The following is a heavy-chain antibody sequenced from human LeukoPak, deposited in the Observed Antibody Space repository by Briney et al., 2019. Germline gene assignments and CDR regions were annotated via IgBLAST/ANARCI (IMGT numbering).Heavy chain of an antibody. CDR3: TRDFTPEWFDIH. Sequence: GGSLRLSCVASGLAFSSYSMHWVRQAPGKGLEWVGVISYDGSDEYYTDSVKGRFTISRDNSKNTVYLQMNSLRADDTAVYYCTRDFTPEWFDIHWGQGTLVTVS. D-gene: IGHD3-3*01. CDR1: GLAFSSYS. CDR2: ISYDGSDE. V-gene: IGHV3-30*04. J-gene: IGHJ4*02.